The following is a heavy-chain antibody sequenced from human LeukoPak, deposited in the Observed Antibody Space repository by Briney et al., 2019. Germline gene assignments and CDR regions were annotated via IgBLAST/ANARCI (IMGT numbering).Heavy chain of an antibody. CDR2: IYPGDSDT. CDR1: GYRFSTYG. CDR3: ARPGERSRRDWNLDQ. Sequence: GEPLKISCKGSGYRFSTYGIAWLRQLPGKGLEWMGIIYPGDSDTRYSPSFQGQVTISADKSISTAYLQWSSLKASDTAVYYCARPGERSRRDWNLDQWGQGTLVTVSS. V-gene: IGHV5-51*01. J-gene: IGHJ4*02. D-gene: IGHD1-1*01.